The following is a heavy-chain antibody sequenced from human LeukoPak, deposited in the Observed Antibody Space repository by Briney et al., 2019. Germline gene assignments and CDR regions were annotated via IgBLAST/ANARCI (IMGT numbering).Heavy chain of an antibody. Sequence: GGSLRLSCAASGFTFDDYAMHWVRQAPGNGLEWVSGISWNSGSIGYADSVKGRFTISRDNAKNSLYLQMNSLRAEDTALYYCAKDRYSTSWYYFDYWGQGTLVTVSS. V-gene: IGHV3-9*01. J-gene: IGHJ4*02. D-gene: IGHD6-13*01. CDR2: ISWNSGSI. CDR1: GFTFDDYA. CDR3: AKDRYSTSWYYFDY.